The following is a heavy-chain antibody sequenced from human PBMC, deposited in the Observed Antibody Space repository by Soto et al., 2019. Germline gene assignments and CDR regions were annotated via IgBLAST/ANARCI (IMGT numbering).Heavy chain of an antibody. J-gene: IGHJ6*02. CDR2: ISSSSSYT. D-gene: IGHD6-13*01. V-gene: IGHV3-11*06. Sequence: PGGSLRLSCAASGFTFSDYYMSWIRQAPGKGLEWVSYISSSSSYTNYADSVKGRFTISRDNAKNSLYLQMNSLRAEDTAVYYCARGQRIAAAGSNYYYGMDVWGQGTTVTVS. CDR3: ARGQRIAAAGSNYYYGMDV. CDR1: GFTFSDYY.